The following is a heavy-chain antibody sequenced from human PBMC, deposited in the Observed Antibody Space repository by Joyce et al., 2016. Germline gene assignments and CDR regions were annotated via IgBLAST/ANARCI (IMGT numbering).Heavy chain of an antibody. J-gene: IGHJ4*02. CDR2: ISRSSTI. CDR1: GFTFSGYD. CDR3: ARGGQWMDHDS. Sequence: EVQLVESGGGLVQPGGSLRLSCAASGFTFSGYDMNWVRQTPGKGLEWVSYISRSSTIYYADSVKGRFNISRDNAKNSLYLQMTSLREEDTALYYCARGGQWMDHDSWGQGTLVTVSS. V-gene: IGHV3-69-1*01. D-gene: IGHD6-19*01.